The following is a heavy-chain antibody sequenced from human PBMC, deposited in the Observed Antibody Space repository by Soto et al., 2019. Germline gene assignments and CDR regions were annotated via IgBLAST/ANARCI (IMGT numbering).Heavy chain of an antibody. CDR2: IYYSGST. J-gene: IGHJ5*02. CDR3: AMEWSGHRDWFDP. CDR1: GGSISSSSYY. V-gene: IGHV4-39*01. D-gene: IGHD3-3*01. Sequence: SETLSLTCTVSGGSISSSSYYWGWIRQPPGKGLEWIGSIYYSGSTYYNPSLKSRVTISVDTSKNQFSLKLSSVTAADTAVYYYAMEWSGHRDWFDPWGQGTLVTVSS.